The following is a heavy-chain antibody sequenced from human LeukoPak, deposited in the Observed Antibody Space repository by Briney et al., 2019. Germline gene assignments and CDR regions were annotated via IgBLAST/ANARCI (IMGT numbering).Heavy chain of an antibody. CDR2: VYASGYS. V-gene: IGHV4-4*07. Sequence: SETLSLTCTVSGGSFSDYHWSWIRQPAGKCLEWIGRVYASGYSNYNPSLRSRVTMSLDTSKKQLSLRLSSVTAADTAVYYCARDGLYSNGYSYFDYWGQGTLVTVSP. D-gene: IGHD3-22*01. CDR1: GGSFSDYH. J-gene: IGHJ4*02. CDR3: ARDGLYSNGYSYFDY.